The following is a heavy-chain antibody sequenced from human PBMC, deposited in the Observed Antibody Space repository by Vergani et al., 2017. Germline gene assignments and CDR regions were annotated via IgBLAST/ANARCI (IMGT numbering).Heavy chain of an antibody. CDR1: GFSFGSYG. CDR2: LRYDGTTK. J-gene: IGHJ4*02. D-gene: IGHD2-21*01. V-gene: IGHV3-30*02. Sequence: QVQLVESGGGVVQPGGSLRLSCAASGFSFGSYGMHWVRVRQAPGKGLEWLAYLRYDGTTKQYADSVKGRFTISRDNSKNTLYLRMDSLRPEDTAMFYCVKDRGASIGFDDWGQGTQVTVSS. CDR3: VKDRGASIGFDD.